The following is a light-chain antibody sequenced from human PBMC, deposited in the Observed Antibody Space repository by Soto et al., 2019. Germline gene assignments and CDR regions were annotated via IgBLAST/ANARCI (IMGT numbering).Light chain of an antibody. CDR1: QDIANY. Sequence: DIQMTQSPSSLSASVGDRVTITCQASQDIANYLNWYQQKAERAPKFLIYDASNLETGVPSRFSGSGSGTDFTLTISSLQPEDIATYYCQQYDNLPLTFGGGTKVEIK. J-gene: IGKJ4*01. V-gene: IGKV1-33*01. CDR3: QQYDNLPLT. CDR2: DAS.